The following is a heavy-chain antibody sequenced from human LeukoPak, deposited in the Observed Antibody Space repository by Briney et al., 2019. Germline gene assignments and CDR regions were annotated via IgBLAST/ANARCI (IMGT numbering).Heavy chain of an antibody. D-gene: IGHD3-22*01. CDR1: GFTFSSYS. Sequence: GGSLRLSCAASGFTFSSYSMNWVRQAPGKGLEWVAVIWYDGSNKYYADSVKGRFTISRDNSKNTLYLQMNSLRAEDTAVYYCAKDRQYYYDSRTNAFDIWGQGTMVTVSS. CDR3: AKDRQYYYDSRTNAFDI. J-gene: IGHJ3*02. V-gene: IGHV3-33*06. CDR2: IWYDGSNK.